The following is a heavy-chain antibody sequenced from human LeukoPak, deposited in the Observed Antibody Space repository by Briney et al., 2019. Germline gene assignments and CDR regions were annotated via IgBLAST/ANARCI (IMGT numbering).Heavy chain of an antibody. CDR2: ISSIGGST. CDR1: GFTFSSYA. J-gene: IGHJ6*04. Sequence: AGGSLRLSCAASGFTFSSYAMSWVRQAPGKGLEWVSVISSIGGSTYYADSVKGRFTISRDNAKNSLYLQMNSLRAEDTAVYYCAELGITMIGGVWGKGTTVTISS. D-gene: IGHD3-10*02. V-gene: IGHV3-23*01. CDR3: AELGITMIGGV.